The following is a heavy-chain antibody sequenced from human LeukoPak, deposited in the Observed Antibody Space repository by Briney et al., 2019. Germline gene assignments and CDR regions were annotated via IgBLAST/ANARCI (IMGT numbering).Heavy chain of an antibody. V-gene: IGHV7-4-1*02. CDR3: ARMVLGATGYFDY. J-gene: IGHJ4*02. D-gene: IGHD1-26*01. CDR2: INTTTGSP. Sequence: GASVKVSCKASGYIFTNYEMNWVRQAPGQGLEWMGWINTTTGSPTYAQGFTGRFVFSLDTSVSTTYLQISSLEAEDTAVYYCARMVLGATGYFDYWGQGTLITVSS. CDR1: GYIFTNYE.